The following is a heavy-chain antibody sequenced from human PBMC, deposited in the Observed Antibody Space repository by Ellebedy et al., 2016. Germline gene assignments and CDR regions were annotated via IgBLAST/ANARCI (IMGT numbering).Heavy chain of an antibody. CDR1: GYTFTNHD. CDR3: ARGHWSSSSCYPFDL. V-gene: IGHV1-8*01. J-gene: IGHJ4*02. CDR2: VTPNTGNT. D-gene: IGHD2-2*01. Sequence: ASVKVSCXASGYTFTNHDIDWVRQAAGQGLEWMGWVTPNTGNTGYAQKFQGRVIMTRDTSTDTAYMELSSLRSDDTAVYYCARGHWSSSSCYPFDLWGQGTLVTVSS.